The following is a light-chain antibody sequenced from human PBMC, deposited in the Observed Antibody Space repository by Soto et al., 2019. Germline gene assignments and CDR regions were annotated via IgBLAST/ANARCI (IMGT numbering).Light chain of an antibody. CDR3: CSYAGSSTSVV. J-gene: IGLJ2*01. Sequence: QLVLSQPASVAGSPGQSITISCTVGSYNLVSWYQQHPGKAPKLMIYEGSKRPSGVSNRFSGSKSGNTASLTISGLQAEDEADYYCCSYAGSSTSVVFGGGTKVTVL. CDR1: GSYNL. CDR2: EGS. V-gene: IGLV2-23*01.